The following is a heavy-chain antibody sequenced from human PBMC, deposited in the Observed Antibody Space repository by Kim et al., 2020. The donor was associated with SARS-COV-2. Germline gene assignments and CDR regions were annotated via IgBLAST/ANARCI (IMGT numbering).Heavy chain of an antibody. D-gene: IGHD6-19*01. J-gene: IGHJ4*02. CDR1: GFTFNTYW. Sequence: GGSLRLSCTASGFTFNTYWMSWLRQSPGKGLEWLANTNQVGNEKHYVDSVKGRFTVSRDNAKNSLYLQMNNPRAEDTAVYYCARDPFPTYNGWSYWGQGTLVTVAS. V-gene: IGHV3-7*03. CDR2: TNQVGNEK. CDR3: ARDPFPTYNGWSY.